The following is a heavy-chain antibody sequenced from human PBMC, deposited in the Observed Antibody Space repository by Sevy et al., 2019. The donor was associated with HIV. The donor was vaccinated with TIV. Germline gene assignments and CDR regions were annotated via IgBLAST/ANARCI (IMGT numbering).Heavy chain of an antibody. V-gene: IGHV3-30*04. Sequence: GGSLRLSCAASGFSFSSYAMHWVRQAPGKGLEWVAEISYDGGNKYYADSVKGRFTISRDNSKNTLYLQMNSLRAEDTAVYFCSREDYYFIMDVWGQGTTVTVSS. CDR1: GFSFSSYA. CDR3: SREDYYFIMDV. CDR2: ISYDGGNK. J-gene: IGHJ6*02.